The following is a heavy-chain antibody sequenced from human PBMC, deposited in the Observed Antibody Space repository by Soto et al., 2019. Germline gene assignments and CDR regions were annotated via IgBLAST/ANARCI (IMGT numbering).Heavy chain of an antibody. CDR3: ARFVRSCSGTTCYTRADV. CDR1: GCSVSSDTHY. D-gene: IGHD2-2*02. V-gene: IGHV4-61*01. J-gene: IGHJ6*01. CDR2: IYSSGST. Sequence: XETLSLTCTVSGCSVSSDTHYWSWIRQPPGKRLEWIGFIYSSGSTNYNPSLKSRVTMSVDTSKNQFSLKLRSVIVADTAVYHCARFVRSCSGTTCYTRADVWGQGTTVTVSS.